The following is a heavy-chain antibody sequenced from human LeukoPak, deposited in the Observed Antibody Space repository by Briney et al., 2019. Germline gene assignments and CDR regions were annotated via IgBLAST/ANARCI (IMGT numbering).Heavy chain of an antibody. CDR3: ARAMTVAATPNWFDP. J-gene: IGHJ5*02. CDR1: GGSISSGGYY. D-gene: IGHD2-15*01. V-gene: IGHV4-31*03. CDR2: IYYSGST. Sequence: SETLSLTCTVSGGSISSGGYYWSWIRQHPGRGLEWIGYIYYSGSTYYNPSLKSRVTISVDTSKNQFSLKLSSVTAADTAVYYCARAMTVAATPNWFDPWGQGTLVTVSS.